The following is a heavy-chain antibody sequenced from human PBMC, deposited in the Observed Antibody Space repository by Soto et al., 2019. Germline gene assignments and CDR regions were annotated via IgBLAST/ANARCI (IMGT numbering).Heavy chain of an antibody. Sequence: GGSLRLSCSASGFTFSSYAMHWVRQAPGKGLEYVSAISSNGGSTYYADSVKGRFTISRDNSKNTLYLQMSSLRAEDTAVCYCVKDHYCSGGSCYGNWFDPWGQGTLVPV. CDR2: ISSNGGST. CDR3: VKDHYCSGGSCYGNWFDP. V-gene: IGHV3-64D*06. D-gene: IGHD2-15*01. J-gene: IGHJ5*02. CDR1: GFTFSSYA.